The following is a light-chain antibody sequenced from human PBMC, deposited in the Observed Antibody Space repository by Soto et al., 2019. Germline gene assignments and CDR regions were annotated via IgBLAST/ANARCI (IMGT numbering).Light chain of an antibody. V-gene: IGLV2-14*03. J-gene: IGLJ1*01. Sequence: SVLTQPASVSGSPGQAITISCTGTSSEVCGYNYVSWYQHHPGKAPKLIIYDVTNRPSGVSNPFSGSKSGNTASLTISGLQPEDEADYYCSSYTTSNTRQIVFGTGTKVTVL. CDR2: DVT. CDR3: SSYTTSNTRQIV. CDR1: SSEVCGYNY.